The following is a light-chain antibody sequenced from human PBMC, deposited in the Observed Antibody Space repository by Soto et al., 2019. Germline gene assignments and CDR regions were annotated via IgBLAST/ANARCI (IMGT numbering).Light chain of an antibody. J-gene: IGLJ7*01. Sequence: NFILTQPHSVSESPGKTVTISCTGSSGSIASNYVQWYQQLPGSAPTTVIYEDNQRPSGGPDRFSGSIDSSSNSAPLTISGLKTEDDADYYCQSYDSSNHAVFGGGTQLAVL. CDR1: SGSIASNY. V-gene: IGLV6-57*02. CDR2: EDN. CDR3: QSYDSSNHAV.